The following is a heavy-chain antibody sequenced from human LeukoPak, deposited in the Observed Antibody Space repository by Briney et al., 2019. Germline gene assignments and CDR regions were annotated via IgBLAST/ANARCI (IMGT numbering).Heavy chain of an antibody. CDR3: ARDHDMVRGVIIRYNWFDP. CDR1: GYTFTSYG. J-gene: IGHJ5*02. CDR2: ISAYNGNT. V-gene: IGHV1-18*04. Sequence: ASVKVSCKASGYTFTSYGTSWVRQAPGQGLEWMGWISAYNGNTNYAQKLQGRVTMTTDTSTSTAYMELRSLRSDDTAVYYCARDHDMVRGVIIRYNWFDPWGQGTLVTVSS. D-gene: IGHD3-10*01.